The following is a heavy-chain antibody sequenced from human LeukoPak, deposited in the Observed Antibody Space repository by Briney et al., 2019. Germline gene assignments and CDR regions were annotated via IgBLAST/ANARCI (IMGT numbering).Heavy chain of an antibody. CDR3: ARTYCSSTSCFEDYYYMDV. J-gene: IGHJ6*03. D-gene: IGHD2-2*01. V-gene: IGHV3-64*01. CDR1: GFTFSSYA. CDR2: ISSNGGST. Sequence: GGSLRLSCAASGFTFSSYAMHWVRQAPGKGLEYVSAISSNGGSTYYANSVKGRFTISRDNSKNTLYLQMGSLRAEDMAVYYCARTYCSSTSCFEDYYYMDVWGKGTTVTIS.